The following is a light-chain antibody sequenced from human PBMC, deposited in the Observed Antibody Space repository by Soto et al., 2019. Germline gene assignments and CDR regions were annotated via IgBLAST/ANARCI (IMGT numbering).Light chain of an antibody. CDR1: SSDVGGYNY. V-gene: IGLV2-14*01. J-gene: IGLJ1*01. CDR3: SSYGSSSIPYV. Sequence: QSALTQPASVSGSPGQSITISCTGTSSDVGGYNYVSWYQQHPGKAPKLVIYEVSYRPSGVSDRFSGSKSGNTASLTISGLQPEDEADYYCSSYGSSSIPYVFGTGTKLTVL. CDR2: EVS.